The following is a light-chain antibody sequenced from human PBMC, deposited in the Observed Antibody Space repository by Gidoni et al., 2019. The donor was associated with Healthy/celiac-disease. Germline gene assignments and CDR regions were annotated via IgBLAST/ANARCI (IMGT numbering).Light chain of an antibody. CDR2: LGS. Sequence: DIVMTQSPLSLPVTPGEPASISCRSSQSLLHSNGYNYWDGYLQKPGQSPQLLIYLGSNRASGVPARFSGSGSGTDFPLKISRVEAGDVGVYYGMQALQTPRTFGQGTKVEIK. CDR3: MQALQTPRT. CDR1: QSLLHSNGYNY. V-gene: IGKV2-28*01. J-gene: IGKJ1*01.